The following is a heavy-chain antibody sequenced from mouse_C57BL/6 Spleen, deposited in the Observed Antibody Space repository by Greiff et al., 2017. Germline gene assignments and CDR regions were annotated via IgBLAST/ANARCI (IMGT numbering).Heavy chain of an antibody. Sequence: VKLQESGAELVKPGASVKISCKASGYAFSSYWMNWVKQRPGKGLEWMGQIYPEDGDTTYNGKCKGKATLTADKSSSTAYMQLSSLTSEDSAVYFWARGRCYWGQGTTRTVSS. V-gene: IGHV1-80*01. J-gene: IGHJ2*01. CDR3: ARGRCY. CDR2: IYPEDGDT. CDR1: GYAFSSYW.